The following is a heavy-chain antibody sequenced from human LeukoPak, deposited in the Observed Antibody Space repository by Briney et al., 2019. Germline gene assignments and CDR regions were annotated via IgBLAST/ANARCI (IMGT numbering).Heavy chain of an antibody. CDR1: GFTFSGYW. J-gene: IGHJ4*02. CDR3: GKLFYSSGMYHFDY. D-gene: IGHD3-10*01. CDR2: MNQDGSQK. Sequence: GGSLRLSCVGSGFTFSGYWMSWVRQAPAKGLEWAAHMNQDGSQKYYVDSVKGRFTISRDNAKNSLFLQMNSLRAEDTAVFYCGKLFYSSGMYHFDYWGQGTLVTVSS. V-gene: IGHV3-7*05.